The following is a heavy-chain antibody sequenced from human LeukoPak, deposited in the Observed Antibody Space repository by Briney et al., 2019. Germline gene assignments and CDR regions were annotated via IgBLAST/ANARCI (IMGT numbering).Heavy chain of an antibody. D-gene: IGHD3-10*01. CDR2: TYYRSKFYT. V-gene: IGHV6-1*01. Sequence: SQTLSLTCAISGDSVSRNNAAWNWIRQSPSRGLEWLGRTYYRSKFYTDYGVSVRSRITINPDTSKNQFSLQLNSVTPEDTAVYYCARDRGNPGDFDYWGQGTLVTVSS. J-gene: IGHJ4*02. CDR1: GDSVSRNNAA. CDR3: ARDRGNPGDFDY.